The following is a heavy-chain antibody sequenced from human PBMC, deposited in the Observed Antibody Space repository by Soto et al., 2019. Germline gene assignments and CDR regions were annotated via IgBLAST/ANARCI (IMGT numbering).Heavy chain of an antibody. D-gene: IGHD3-22*01. CDR3: ARPFDSSGWFDY. CDR2: IIPIFGTA. V-gene: IGHV1-69*13. CDR1: VGTFSSYA. Sequence: SVKVSFHASVGTFSSYAISWVRQAPGQGLEWMGGIIPIFGTANYAQKFQGRVTITADESTSTAYLQWSSLKASDTAMYYCARPFDSSGWFDYWGQGTQVTVSS. J-gene: IGHJ5*01.